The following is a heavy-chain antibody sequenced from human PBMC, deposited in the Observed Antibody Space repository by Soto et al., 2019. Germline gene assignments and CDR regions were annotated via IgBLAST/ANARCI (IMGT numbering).Heavy chain of an antibody. J-gene: IGHJ6*02. V-gene: IGHV4-61*08. CDR3: ARHDVIAKLQNGMGL. CDR2: IFYAGTT. CDR1: GGSISSGDYY. Sequence: SETLSLTCPVSGGSISSGDYYWSWIRQPPGKGLEWIGYIFYAGTTLYTPSLKSRVTISVDTSNNQFSLKLSSVTAADTAVYYCARHDVIAKLQNGMGLWGQGTMVTVSS.